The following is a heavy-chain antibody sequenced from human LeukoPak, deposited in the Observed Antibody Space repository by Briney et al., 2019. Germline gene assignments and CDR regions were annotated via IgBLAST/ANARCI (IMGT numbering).Heavy chain of an antibody. V-gene: IGHV4-59*01. D-gene: IGHD5-18*01. J-gene: IGHJ4*02. CDR3: ARGRQLWWGY. CDR2: IYYSGST. Sequence: SEPLSLTCTVSGGSISSYYWSWLRQPPGKGLEWIGYIYYSGSTNYNPSLKSRVTISVDTSKNQFSLKLSSVTAADTAVYYCARGRQLWWGYWGQGTLVTVSS. CDR1: GGSISSYY.